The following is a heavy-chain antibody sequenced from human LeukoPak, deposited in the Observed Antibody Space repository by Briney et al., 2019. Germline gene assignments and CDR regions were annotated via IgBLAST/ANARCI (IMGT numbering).Heavy chain of an antibody. D-gene: IGHD2-21*02. CDR1: GGTFSSYA. Sequence: ASVKVSCKASGGTFSSYAISWVRQAPGQGLEWMGRIIPIFGTANYAQKFQGRVTITTDESTSTAYMELSSLRSEDTAVYYCARDRGHSGYDWGGCGGDCYSLGYWGQGTLVTVS. CDR2: IIPIFGTA. V-gene: IGHV1-69*05. CDR3: ARDRGHSGYDWGGCGGDCYSLGY. J-gene: IGHJ4*02.